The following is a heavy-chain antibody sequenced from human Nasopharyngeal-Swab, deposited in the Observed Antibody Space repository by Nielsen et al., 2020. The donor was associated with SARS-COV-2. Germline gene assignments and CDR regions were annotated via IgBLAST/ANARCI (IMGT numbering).Heavy chain of an antibody. CDR3: ARAFRDGYNYGY. D-gene: IGHD5-24*01. V-gene: IGHV1-46*01. CDR2: INPSGGST. J-gene: IGHJ4*02. Sequence: WVRQAPGQGLKWMGIINPSGGSTSYAQKFQGRVTMTRDTSTSTVYMELSSLRSEDTAVYYCARAFRDGYNYGYWGQGTLVTVSS.